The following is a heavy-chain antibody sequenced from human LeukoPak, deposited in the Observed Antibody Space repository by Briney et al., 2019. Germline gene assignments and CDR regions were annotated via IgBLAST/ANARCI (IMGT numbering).Heavy chain of an antibody. CDR2: ITTSTGNP. CDR3: AAILIIPTPDPSALDY. J-gene: IGHJ4*02. CDR1: GYTFTRYS. Sequence: ASVKVSCKGSGYTFTRYSINWLRQAPGQGLEWMGWITTSTGNPTYAQGFTGRFVFSLDTSVSTAYLEINSLKPEDTAVYFCAAILIIPTPDPSALDYWGQGTLVTVSS. V-gene: IGHV7-4-1*02. D-gene: IGHD3-22*01.